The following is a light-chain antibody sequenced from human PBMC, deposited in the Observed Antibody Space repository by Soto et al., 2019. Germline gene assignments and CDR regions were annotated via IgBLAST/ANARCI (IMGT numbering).Light chain of an antibody. CDR2: ATS. CDR3: QQYNNFPPT. CDR1: QSVNNW. V-gene: IGKV1D-16*01. J-gene: IGKJ4*01. Sequence: DVQMTQSPSSVSASVGDRVSITCRASQSVNNWLAWYQQRPGKAPKSLIYATSTLQSGVPSRFSGSGSGTYCTLTIGSLQPEDFATYYGQQYNNFPPTFGGGTKVEIK.